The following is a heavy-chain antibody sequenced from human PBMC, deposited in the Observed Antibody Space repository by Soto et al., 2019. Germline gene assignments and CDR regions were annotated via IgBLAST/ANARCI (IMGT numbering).Heavy chain of an antibody. J-gene: IGHJ4*02. CDR1: GASISGYY. V-gene: IGHV4-59*08. Sequence: PSETLSLTCTVSGASISGYYWSWIRQPQGKRLEWIGYIYYTGSTNYNPSIRSQVTNSIDTSKNQISLQLSPVTAANTDVYFCAGYPRLDCWGQGTLVTVSS. CDR3: AGYPRLDC. CDR2: IYYTGST.